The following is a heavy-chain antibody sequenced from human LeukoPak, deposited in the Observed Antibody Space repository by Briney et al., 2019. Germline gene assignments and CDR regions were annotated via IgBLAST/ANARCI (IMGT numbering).Heavy chain of an antibody. CDR3: TRYSGRTDY. CDR1: GFTFGTYA. Sequence: PGGSLRLPCTSSGFTFGTYAVSWFRQAPGKGLEWVAFIRSKTFGGTTEYAASVKGRFTISRDDSKSIAYLQMNSLKTEDTAVYYCTRYSGRTDYWGQGTLVSVSS. V-gene: IGHV3-49*03. D-gene: IGHD5-18*01. CDR2: IRSKTFGGTT. J-gene: IGHJ4*02.